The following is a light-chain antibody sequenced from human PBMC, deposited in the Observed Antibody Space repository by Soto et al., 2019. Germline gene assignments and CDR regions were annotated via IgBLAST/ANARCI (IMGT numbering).Light chain of an antibody. J-gene: IGKJ3*01. Sequence: TQSPSSVSASVGDRVTITCRASQGLGVWLCWYQQKPGQAPRLLIYSASSRATGIPDRFSGSGSGTHFTLTISRLEPEDFAVYYCQQYGIVFGPGTKVEIK. CDR2: SAS. V-gene: IGKV3-20*01. CDR1: QGLGVW. CDR3: QQYGIV.